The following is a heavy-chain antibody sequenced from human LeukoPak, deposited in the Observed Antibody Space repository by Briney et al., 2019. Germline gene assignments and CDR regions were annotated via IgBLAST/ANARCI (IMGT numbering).Heavy chain of an antibody. CDR1: GFTFSSYS. CDR2: ISSSSSYI. J-gene: IGHJ6*02. V-gene: IGHV3-21*01. D-gene: IGHD3-10*01. Sequence: GGSLRLSCAVSGFTFSSYSMNWVRQAPGKGLEWVSSISSSSSYIYYADSVKGRFTISRDNAKNSLYLQMNRLRAEDTAVYYCARDYGSGSYTYYYGMDVWGQGTTVTVSS. CDR3: ARDYGSGSYTYYYGMDV.